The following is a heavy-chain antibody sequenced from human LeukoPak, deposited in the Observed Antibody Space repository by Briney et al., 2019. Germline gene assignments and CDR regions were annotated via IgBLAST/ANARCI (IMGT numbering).Heavy chain of an antibody. CDR3: ARDLTPPYYDFWSGEQSYYYGMDV. D-gene: IGHD3-3*01. J-gene: IGHJ6*02. V-gene: IGHV1-69*04. CDR1: GGTFISYA. CDR2: IIPILGIA. Sequence: ASVKVSCKASGGTFISYAISWVRQAPRQGLEWMGRIIPILGIANYAQKFQGRVTITADKSTSTAYMELSSLRSEDTAVYYCARDLTPPYYDFWSGEQSYYYGMDVWGQGTTVTVSS.